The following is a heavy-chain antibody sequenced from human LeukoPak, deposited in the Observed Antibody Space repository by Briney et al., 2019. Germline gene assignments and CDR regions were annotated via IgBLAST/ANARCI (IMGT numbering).Heavy chain of an antibody. V-gene: IGHV4-59*08. CDR2: IHYSGSA. CDR1: GASIDGDH. CDR3: ARRGAFNALNC. D-gene: IGHD2-15*01. Sequence: SETLSLTCTVFGASIDGDHWSWIRQPPGKGLEWIGYIHYSGSAHYNPSLQSRLTMSVDTSKNQFSLKLRSVTAADTAVYYCARRGAFNALNCWGRGTLVTVSS. J-gene: IGHJ4*02.